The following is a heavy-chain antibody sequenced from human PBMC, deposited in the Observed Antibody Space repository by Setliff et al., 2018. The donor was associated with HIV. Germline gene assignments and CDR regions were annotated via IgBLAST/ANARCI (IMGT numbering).Heavy chain of an antibody. CDR1: EFTFNIYA. D-gene: IGHD6-19*01. J-gene: IGHJ4*02. CDR2: ISGSGATT. CDR3: AKDHESSGWFRGYIDY. V-gene: IGHV3-23*01. Sequence: GGSLRLSCAASEFTFNIYAMSWVRQAPGKGLEWVSGISGSGATTNYADSVKGRFTISRDNSKNTLYLQMNSLRAEDTAVYYCAKDHESSGWFRGYIDYCGPGTLVTVSS.